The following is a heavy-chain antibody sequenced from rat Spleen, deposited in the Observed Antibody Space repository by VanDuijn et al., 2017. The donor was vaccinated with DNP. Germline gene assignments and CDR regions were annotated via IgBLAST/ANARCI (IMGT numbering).Heavy chain of an antibody. CDR1: GFTFSDYA. J-gene: IGHJ2*01. D-gene: IGHD1-11*01. Sequence: EVQLVESGGGLVQPGNSLKLSCAASGFTFSDYAMAWVRQAPTKGLEWVASISYDGSSTYYRDSVKGRFTVSRDNAKSSLYLQMDSLRSEDTATYYCARDYGWSDWGQGVMVTVSS. CDR2: ISYDGSST. V-gene: IGHV5-17*01. CDR3: ARDYGWSD.